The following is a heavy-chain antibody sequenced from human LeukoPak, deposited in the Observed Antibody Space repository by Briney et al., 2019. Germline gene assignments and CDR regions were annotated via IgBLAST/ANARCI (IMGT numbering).Heavy chain of an antibody. Sequence: GGSLRLSCAASGFTFSSHAMSWVRQAPGKGLEWVSAISGSGGRTYYADSVKGRFTIYRDNSKNTLDLQMNSLRAEDTAVYYCAKHLLGATQYYIDCWGQRSLVTASS. CDR3: AKHLLGATQYYIDC. CDR1: GFTFSSHA. CDR2: ISGSGGRT. J-gene: IGHJ4*02. V-gene: IGHV3-23*01. D-gene: IGHD1-26*01.